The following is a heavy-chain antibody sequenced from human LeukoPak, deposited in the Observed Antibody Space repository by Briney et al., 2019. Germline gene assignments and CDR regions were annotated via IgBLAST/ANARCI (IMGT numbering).Heavy chain of an antibody. CDR2: IIPIFGTA. D-gene: IGHD5-18*01. Sequence: GASVKVSCKASGGTFSSYAISWVRQAPGQGLEWMGGIIPIFGTANYAQKFQGRVTITADESTSTAYMELSSLRSEDTAVYYCARSDRGDTAMAPYYYYYYMDVWGKGTTVTISS. J-gene: IGHJ6*03. V-gene: IGHV1-69*13. CDR3: ARSDRGDTAMAPYYYYYYMDV. CDR1: GGTFSSYA.